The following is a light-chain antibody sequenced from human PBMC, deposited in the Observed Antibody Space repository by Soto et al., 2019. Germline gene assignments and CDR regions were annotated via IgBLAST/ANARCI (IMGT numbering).Light chain of an antibody. J-gene: IGKJ1*01. CDR2: ASS. CDR3: QQYNNWPET. CDR1: QSVRSS. V-gene: IGKV3-15*01. Sequence: ETVMTQSPATLSVSPGERATLSCRASQSVRSSLAWYQQKPGQAPKLLIYASSTTATGIPARPSGTGSGTEFALTIHSLQSEGVAVYYCQQYNNWPETFGQGTKVDIK.